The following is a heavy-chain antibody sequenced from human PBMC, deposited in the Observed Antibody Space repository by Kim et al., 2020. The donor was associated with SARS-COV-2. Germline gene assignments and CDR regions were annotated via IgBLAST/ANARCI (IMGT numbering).Heavy chain of an antibody. CDR2: ISYDGSNK. V-gene: IGHV3-30*18. CDR3: AKESGSGSYYAWTYYYYGMDA. CDR1: GFTFSSYG. J-gene: IGHJ6*02. Sequence: GGSLRLSCAASGFTFSSYGMHWVRQAPGKGLEWVAVISYDGSNKYYADSVKGRFTISRDNSKNTLYLQMNSLRAEDTAVYYCAKESGSGSYYAWTYYYYGMDACGQGTTVTVSS. D-gene: IGHD3-10*01.